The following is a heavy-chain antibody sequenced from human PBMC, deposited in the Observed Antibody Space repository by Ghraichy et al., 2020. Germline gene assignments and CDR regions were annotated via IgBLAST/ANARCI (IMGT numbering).Heavy chain of an antibody. J-gene: IGHJ3*01. Sequence: SETLSLTCSVSGGSISSYHWSWIRQSPGKGLEWIGYMYYSGGSNYNPSLKSRVTISVDTSKNQFSLKLSSVTAADTAVYYCARVISYYDSLGAFDVWGQGTXVTVSS. D-gene: IGHD3-22*01. CDR3: ARVISYYDSLGAFDV. CDR2: MYYSGGS. CDR1: GGSISSYH. V-gene: IGHV4-59*01.